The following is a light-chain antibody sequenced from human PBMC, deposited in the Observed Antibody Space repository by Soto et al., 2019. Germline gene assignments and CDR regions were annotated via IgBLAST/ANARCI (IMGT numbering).Light chain of an antibody. CDR1: QSVSTS. CDR2: DAS. V-gene: IGKV3-11*01. Sequence: IVLTQSPVTLAVSPGESAVLSCRASQSVSTSFAWYQHKPGQAPSLFIYDASKRAPGIPASFTGSGSGAHFTLTISSLEPEDIAVYYCQVRDVWPSFGQGTKVEIK. J-gene: IGKJ1*01. CDR3: QVRDVWPS.